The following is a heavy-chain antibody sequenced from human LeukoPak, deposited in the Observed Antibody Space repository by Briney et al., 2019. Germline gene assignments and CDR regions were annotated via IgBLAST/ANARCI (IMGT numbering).Heavy chain of an antibody. V-gene: IGHV3-7*01. CDR1: GFKFSTFW. J-gene: IGHJ4*02. CDR2: IKQDGSKI. Sequence: GGSLRLSCGASGFKFSTFWMNWVRQAPGKGLEWVANIKQDGSKIYYVDSVKGRFTISRDNAKNSLFLQMNSLTAEDTAMYYCARDHDPFDYWGQGTLVTVSS. CDR3: ARDHDPFDY.